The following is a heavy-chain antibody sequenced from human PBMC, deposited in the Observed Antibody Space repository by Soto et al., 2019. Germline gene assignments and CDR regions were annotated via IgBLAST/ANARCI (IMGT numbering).Heavy chain of an antibody. CDR3: ARDIPARYSSSWYRTGYYYYYGMDV. J-gene: IGHJ6*02. CDR1: GGSISSGGYY. V-gene: IGHV4-31*03. D-gene: IGHD6-13*01. CDR2: IYYSGST. Sequence: SETLSLTCTVSGGSISSGGYYWSWIRQHPGKGLEWIGYIYYSGSTYYNPSLKSRVTISVDTSKNQFSLKLSSVTAADTAVYYCARDIPARYSSSWYRTGYYYYYGMDVWGQGITVTVSS.